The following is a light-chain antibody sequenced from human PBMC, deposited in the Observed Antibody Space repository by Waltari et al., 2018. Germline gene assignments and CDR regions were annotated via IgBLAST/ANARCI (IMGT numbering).Light chain of an antibody. Sequence: QSALPQPASVSGSPGQSLTISCTGTSRDVGGYNYLSWYQQHPGKAPKLMIYEVSNRPSGVSNRFSGSKSGNTASLTISGLQAEDEADYYCSSYTSSSWVFGGGTKLTVL. J-gene: IGLJ3*02. V-gene: IGLV2-14*01. CDR2: EVS. CDR1: SRDVGGYNY. CDR3: SSYTSSSWV.